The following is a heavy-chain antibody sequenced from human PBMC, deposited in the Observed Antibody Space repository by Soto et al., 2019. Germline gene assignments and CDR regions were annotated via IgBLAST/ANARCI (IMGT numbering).Heavy chain of an antibody. V-gene: IGHV1-69*06. D-gene: IGHD1-1*01. CDR2: TIPAFGTA. Sequence: QVHLVKSGAEVKSPGSAVKVSCKVSGAGDTFSNYGLNWMRQAPGQGLEWMGGTIPAFGTANYAQKFQGRVTITADTSTTTAYMELSSLRSDDTAVYYCWRHDKTALPPLDSWGQGTLVSVSS. CDR3: WRHDKTALPPLDS. J-gene: IGHJ4*02. CDR1: GAGDTFSNYG.